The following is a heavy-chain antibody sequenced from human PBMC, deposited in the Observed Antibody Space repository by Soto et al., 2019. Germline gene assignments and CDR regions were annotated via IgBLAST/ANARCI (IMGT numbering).Heavy chain of an antibody. CDR1: GFTFSSYA. J-gene: IGHJ6*02. Sequence: GGSLRLSCAASGFTFSSYAMSWVRQAPGKGLEWVSAISGSGGSTYYADSVKGRFTTSRDNSKNTLYLQMNSLRAEDTAVYYCAKRVDSSSWYSGIYYYYYGMDVWGQGTTVTVSS. D-gene: IGHD6-13*01. V-gene: IGHV3-23*01. CDR3: AKRVDSSSWYSGIYYYYYGMDV. CDR2: ISGSGGST.